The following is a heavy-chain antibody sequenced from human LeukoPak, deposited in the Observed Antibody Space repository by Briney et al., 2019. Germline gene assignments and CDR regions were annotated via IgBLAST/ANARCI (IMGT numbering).Heavy chain of an antibody. J-gene: IGHJ4*02. V-gene: IGHV3-23*01. CDR2: ISDSGGRT. CDR3: AKDLKYSGYGVADY. CDR1: GITLSNYG. Sequence: GGSLRLSCAVSGITLSNYGMSWVRQAPGKGLEWVAGISDSGGRTNYADSVKGRFTISRDNSKNTLYLQMNSLRAEDTALYYCAKDLKYSGYGVADYWGQGTLVTVSS. D-gene: IGHD5-12*01.